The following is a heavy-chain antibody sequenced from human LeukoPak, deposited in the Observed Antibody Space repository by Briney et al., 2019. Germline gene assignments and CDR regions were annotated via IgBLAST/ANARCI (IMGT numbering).Heavy chain of an antibody. V-gene: IGHV3-49*02. CDR2: VRSKAYGGTT. CDR3: TRSRLLRYWYFDL. Sequence: GGPLRLSCTASGYTFGYYPMSGSRKAPGKGLEWVGFVRSKAYGGTTEYAASVKGRFTISRDASKSIAYLQMNSLKTEDTAVYYCTRSRLLRYWYFDLWGRGTLVTVSS. D-gene: IGHD2-21*02. CDR1: GYTFGYYP. J-gene: IGHJ2*01.